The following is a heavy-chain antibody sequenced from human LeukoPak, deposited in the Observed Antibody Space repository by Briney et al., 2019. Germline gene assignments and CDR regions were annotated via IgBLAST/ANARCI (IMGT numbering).Heavy chain of an antibody. V-gene: IGHV3-21*01. CDR2: ITGSSSYI. Sequence: TGGSLRLSCAASGFTFNTYTMNWVRQAPGKGLEWVSSITGSSSYIYYADSVKGRFTISRDNAKNSLYLQMNSLRAEDTAVYYCARGGGSCDYWGQGTLVTVSS. CDR1: GFTFNTYT. J-gene: IGHJ4*02. CDR3: ARGGGSCDY. D-gene: IGHD2-15*01.